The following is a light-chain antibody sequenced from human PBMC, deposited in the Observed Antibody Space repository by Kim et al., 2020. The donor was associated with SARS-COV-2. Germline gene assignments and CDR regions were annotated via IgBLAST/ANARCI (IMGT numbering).Light chain of an antibody. J-gene: IGKJ4*01. Sequence: ETLMTQSPATLSVSPGERATLSCRASQSISSNLAWYQQKPGQAPRLLIYGASTRATGVPARFSGSGSGTEFTLTVSSLQSEDFAVYYCQKYNNRPTFGGGSKVDSK. CDR1: QSISSN. V-gene: IGKV3-15*01. CDR3: QKYNNRPT. CDR2: GAS.